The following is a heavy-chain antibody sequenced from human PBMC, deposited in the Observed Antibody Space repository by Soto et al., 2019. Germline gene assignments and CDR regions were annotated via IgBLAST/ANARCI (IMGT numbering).Heavy chain of an antibody. Sequence: EVQLVESGGGLVQPGGSLRLSCAASGLTFTNSWMHWVRQAPGKGLVWVSRINSDESTTNYADSVKGRFTISRDNAKNTLYLQMNSLRAEDTAVYYCALAHTVTTDYWGQGTLVTVSS. J-gene: IGHJ4*02. CDR3: ALAHTVTTDY. CDR2: INSDESTT. CDR1: GLTFTNSW. V-gene: IGHV3-74*01. D-gene: IGHD4-17*01.